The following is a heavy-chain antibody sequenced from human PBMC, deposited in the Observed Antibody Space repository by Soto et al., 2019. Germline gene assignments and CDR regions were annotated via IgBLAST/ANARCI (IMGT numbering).Heavy chain of an antibody. J-gene: IGHJ4*02. CDR2: VSGSGDDT. D-gene: IGHD3-3*01. CDR3: AKYAPRFYEHSFGD. CDR1: GLTFSNFA. V-gene: IGHV3-23*01. Sequence: GGSLRLSCVASGLTFSNFAMAWVRQAPGEGLEWVSAVSGSGDDTFYADSMKGRFTISRDNSKDTLYLQMNSLRAEDTAVYYCAKYAPRFYEHSFGDRGQGT.